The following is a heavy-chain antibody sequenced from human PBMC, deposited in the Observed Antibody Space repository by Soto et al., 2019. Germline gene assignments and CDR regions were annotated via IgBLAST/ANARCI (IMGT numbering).Heavy chain of an antibody. Sequence: SGKLACKASGGTLISYAIIWGRQAPGQGLEWMGGIIPIFGTANYAQKFQGRVTITADESTSTAYMELSSLRSEDTAVYYCARVGVVSTSYYYYGMDVCGQRTTVTVSS. D-gene: IGHD3-3*01. J-gene: IGHJ6*02. CDR2: IIPIFGTA. CDR1: GGTLISYA. CDR3: ARVGVVSTSYYYYGMDV. V-gene: IGHV1-69*01.